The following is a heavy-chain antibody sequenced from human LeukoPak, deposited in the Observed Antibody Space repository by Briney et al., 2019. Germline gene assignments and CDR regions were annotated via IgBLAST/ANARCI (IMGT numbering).Heavy chain of an antibody. V-gene: IGHV1-2*02. CDR1: GYTFTGYY. D-gene: IGHD6-19*01. CDR3: ARVGVGSGWYLLDY. CDR2: INPNSGGT. J-gene: IGHJ4*02. Sequence: GASVKVSCKASGYTFTGYYMHWVRPAPGQGLAWMGWINPNSGGTNYAQKFQGRVTMTRDTSISTAYMELSRLRSDDTAVYYCARVGVGSGWYLLDYWGQGTLVTVSS.